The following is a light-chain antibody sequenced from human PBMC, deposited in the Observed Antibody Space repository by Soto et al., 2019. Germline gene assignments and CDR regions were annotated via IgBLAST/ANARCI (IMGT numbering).Light chain of an antibody. J-gene: IGKJ2*01. Sequence: EIVLTQSPGTLSLSPGERATLSCRASQSVSSSYLAWYQQKPGQAPRLLIYGASSRATGIPDMFSGSGSGTDFTLTISRLDPEDFAVYYCQQYGSSPHTFGQGTNLEIK. CDR2: GAS. V-gene: IGKV3-20*01. CDR3: QQYGSSPHT. CDR1: QSVSSSY.